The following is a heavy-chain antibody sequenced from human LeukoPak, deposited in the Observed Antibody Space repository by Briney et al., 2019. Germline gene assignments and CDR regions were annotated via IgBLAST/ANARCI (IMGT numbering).Heavy chain of an antibody. CDR2: IHYSGST. D-gene: IGHD3-22*01. Sequence: PSETLSLTCTVSGVSVSSSSYYWSWIRQPPGKGLEWIGYIHYSGSTNYNPSLKSRVTISLDTSKNQFSLRLSSVTAADTAVYYCARWFYYDSSGYYSPLWGQGTLVTVSS. J-gene: IGHJ4*02. CDR3: ARWFYYDSSGYYSPL. V-gene: IGHV4-61*01. CDR1: GVSVSSSSYY.